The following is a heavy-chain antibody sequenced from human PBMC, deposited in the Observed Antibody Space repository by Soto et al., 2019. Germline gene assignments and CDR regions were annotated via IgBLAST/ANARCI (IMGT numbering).Heavy chain of an antibody. V-gene: IGHV3-53*02. J-gene: IGHJ3*02. Sequence: EVQLVETGGGLIQPGGSLRLSCAVSGFTVSSNYMSWVRQAPGKGLEWVSVIYSGGSTYYADSVKGRFTISRDNSKNTLYLQMNSLRAEDTAVYYCARAVPAALDAFEIWGQGTMVTVSS. CDR2: IYSGGST. CDR1: GFTVSSNY. CDR3: ARAVPAALDAFEI. D-gene: IGHD2-2*01.